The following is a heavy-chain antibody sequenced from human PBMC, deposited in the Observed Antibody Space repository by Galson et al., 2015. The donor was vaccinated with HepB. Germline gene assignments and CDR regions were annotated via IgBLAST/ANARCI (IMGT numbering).Heavy chain of an antibody. D-gene: IGHD1-26*01. CDR1: GFTFSSSG. V-gene: IGHV3-33*01. Sequence: SLRLSCAASGFTFSSSGMHWVRQAPGKGLEWVAVIWYDGSNTYYPDSVRGRFIISRDNSMNTLYLEMNSLRAEDTAVYYCARDGRSGSYSGPYYYYYYMDVWGRGTTVTVSS. CDR2: IWYDGSNT. J-gene: IGHJ6*03. CDR3: ARDGRSGSYSGPYYYYYYMDV.